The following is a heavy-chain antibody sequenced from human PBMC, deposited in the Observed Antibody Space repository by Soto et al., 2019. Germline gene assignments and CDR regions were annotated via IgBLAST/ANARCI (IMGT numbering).Heavy chain of an antibody. CDR1: GGSISSGGYY. Sequence: PSETLSLTCTVSGGSISSGGYYWSWIRQHPGKGLEWIGYIYYSGSTYYNPSLKSRVTISVGTSKNQFSLKLSSVTAADTAVYYCARVMFTSQQLVRELNDINWFDPWGQGTLVTVSS. CDR3: ARVMFTSQQLVRELNDINWFDP. V-gene: IGHV4-31*03. D-gene: IGHD6-13*01. CDR2: IYYSGST. J-gene: IGHJ5*02.